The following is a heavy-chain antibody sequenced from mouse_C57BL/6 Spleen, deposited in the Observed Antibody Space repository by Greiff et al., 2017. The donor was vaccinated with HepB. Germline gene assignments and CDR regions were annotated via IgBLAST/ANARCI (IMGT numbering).Heavy chain of an antibody. D-gene: IGHD2-2*01. CDR2: IYPGDGDT. V-gene: IGHV1-82*01. J-gene: IGHJ2*01. CDR3: AWLEGYYCDY. Sequence: QVQLKESGPELVKPGASVKISCKASGYAFSSSWMNWVKQRPGKGLEWIGRIYPGDGDTNYNGKFKGKATLTADKSSSTAYMQLSSLTSEDSAVYVWAWLEGYYCDYWGQGTTLTVSS. CDR1: GYAFSSSW.